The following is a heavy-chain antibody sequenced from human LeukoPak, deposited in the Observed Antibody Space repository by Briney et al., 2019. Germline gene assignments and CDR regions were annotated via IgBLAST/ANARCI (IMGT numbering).Heavy chain of an antibody. V-gene: IGHV3-7*01. Sequence: GGSLRLSCAASGFTFSSYWMSWVRQAPGKGLEWVANIKQDGSEKYYVDSVKGRFTISRDNAKNSLYLQMNSLRAEDTAVYYCAKDIFSSDSRVLYYYYMDVWGKGTTVTVSS. D-gene: IGHD3-3*01. CDR1: GFTFSSYW. J-gene: IGHJ6*03. CDR3: AKDIFSSDSRVLYYYYMDV. CDR2: IKQDGSEK.